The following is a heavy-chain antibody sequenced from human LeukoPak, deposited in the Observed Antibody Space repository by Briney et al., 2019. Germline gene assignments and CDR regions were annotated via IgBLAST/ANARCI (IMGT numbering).Heavy chain of an antibody. D-gene: IGHD3-22*01. J-gene: IGHJ4*02. CDR2: IIPIFGTA. V-gene: IGHV1-69*13. CDR3: ASERNYYDSSGYYYFDY. Sequence: ASVKVSCKASGGIFSRYAISWVRQAPGQGLEWMGGIIPIFGTANYAQKFQGRVTITADESTSTAYMELSSLRSEGTAVYYCASERNYYDSSGYYYFDYWGQGTLVTVSS. CDR1: GGIFSRYA.